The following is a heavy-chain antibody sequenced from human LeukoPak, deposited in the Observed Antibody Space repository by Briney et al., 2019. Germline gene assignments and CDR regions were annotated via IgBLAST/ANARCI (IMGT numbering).Heavy chain of an antibody. CDR2: IYYSGST. J-gene: IGHJ4*02. CDR1: GGSISSSSYY. D-gene: IGHD4-17*01. V-gene: IGHV4-39*01. CDR3: ARSGYGDYLPID. Sequence: SETLSLTCTVSGGSISSSSYYWGWLRQPPGKGLEWIGSIYYSGSTYYNPSLKSRVTISVDTSKNQFSLKLSSVTAADTAVYYCARSGYGDYLPIDWGQGTLVTVSS.